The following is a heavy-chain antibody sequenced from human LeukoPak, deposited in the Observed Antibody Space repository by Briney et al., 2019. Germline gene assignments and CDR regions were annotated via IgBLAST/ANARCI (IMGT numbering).Heavy chain of an antibody. Sequence: SETLSLTCTVSGGSISSSTYYWGLIRLPPGKVLEWIGSIYYSGSTYYNPSLKSRVTVSVDTSKNQFSLKLSSVTAADTAVYYCVRGSTLRHYQYWGQGTLVTVSS. D-gene: IGHD3-16*01. V-gene: IGHV4-39*01. CDR2: IYYSGST. J-gene: IGHJ4*02. CDR1: GGSISSSTYY. CDR3: VRGSTLRHYQY.